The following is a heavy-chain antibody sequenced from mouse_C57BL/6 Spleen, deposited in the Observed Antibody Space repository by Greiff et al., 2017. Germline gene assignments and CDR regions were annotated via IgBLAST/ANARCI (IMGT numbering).Heavy chain of an antibody. J-gene: IGHJ2*01. V-gene: IGHV5-17*01. CDR2: ISSGSSTI. CDR3: ARDYYGSSGDYFDD. CDR1: GFTFSDYG. Sequence: EVKLVESGGGLVKPGGSLKLSCAASGFTFSDYGMHWVRQAPEKGLEWVAYISSGSSTIYYADTVKGRFTISRDNAKNTLFLQMTSLRSEDTAMYYCARDYYGSSGDYFDDWGQGTTLTVSS. D-gene: IGHD1-1*01.